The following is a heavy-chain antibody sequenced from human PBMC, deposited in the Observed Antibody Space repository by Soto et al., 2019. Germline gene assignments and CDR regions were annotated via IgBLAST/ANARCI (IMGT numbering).Heavy chain of an antibody. V-gene: IGHV5-51*01. CDR3: ARPSEVGATINWDY. CDR1: GYNFNIYW. D-gene: IGHD1-26*01. J-gene: IGHJ4*02. CDR2: IYPGDSDT. Sequence: PGESLKISCKGSGYNFNIYWIAWVRHMPGKGLEWMGIIYPGDSDTRYSPSFQGQVTISADKSISTAYLQWSSLKASDTAMYYCARPSEVGATINWDYWGQGTLVTVSS.